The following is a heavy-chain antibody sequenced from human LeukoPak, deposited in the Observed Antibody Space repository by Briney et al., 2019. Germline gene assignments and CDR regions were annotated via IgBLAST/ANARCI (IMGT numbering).Heavy chain of an antibody. CDR2: INHSGST. V-gene: IGHV4-34*01. Sequence: SETLSLTCAVYGGSFSGYYWNWIRQPPGKGLEWIGEINHSGSTNYNPSLKSRVTISVDTSKNQFSLKLSSVTAADTAVYYCARGGPLYMMVRKVGPALDYWGQGTLVTVSS. J-gene: IGHJ4*02. D-gene: IGHD3-10*01. CDR1: GGSFSGYY. CDR3: ARGGPLYMMVRKVGPALDY.